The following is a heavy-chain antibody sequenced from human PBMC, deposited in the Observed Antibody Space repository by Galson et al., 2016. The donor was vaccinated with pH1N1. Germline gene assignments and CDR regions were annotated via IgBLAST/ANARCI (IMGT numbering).Heavy chain of an antibody. J-gene: IGHJ5*02. CDR2: VNPNSGNA. CDR3: ARADHFAANGGFDP. V-gene: IGHV1-8*03. Sequence: SVKVSCKASGYPFTRYDINWVRQVPGQGLEWMGWVNPNSGNAGYARKFRDRVTLTRDTSINTVYMEMSSLRHDDTAVYYWARADHFAANGGFDPWGQGTLVTVSS. CDR1: GYPFTRYD. D-gene: IGHD3-10*01.